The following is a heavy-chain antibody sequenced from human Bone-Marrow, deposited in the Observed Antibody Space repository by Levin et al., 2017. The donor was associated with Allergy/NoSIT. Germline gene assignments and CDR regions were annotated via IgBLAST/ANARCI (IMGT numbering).Heavy chain of an antibody. J-gene: IGHJ3*02. CDR2: FDPEDGET. CDR1: GYTLTELS. CDR3: ATRVVVAARGAFDI. V-gene: IGHV1-24*01. Sequence: GESLKISCKVSGYTLTELSMHWVRQAPGKGLEWMGGFDPEDGETIYAQKFQGRVTMTEDTSTDTAYMELSSLRSEDTAVYYCATRVVVAARGAFDIWGQGTMVTVSS. D-gene: IGHD2-15*01.